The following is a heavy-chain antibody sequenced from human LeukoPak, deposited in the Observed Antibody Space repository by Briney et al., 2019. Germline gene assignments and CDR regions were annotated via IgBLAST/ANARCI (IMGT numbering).Heavy chain of an antibody. CDR3: ARVGQQLWFDP. CDR2: IYYSGST. D-gene: IGHD6-13*01. V-gene: IGHV4-59*12. Sequence: SETLSLTCTVSGGSISSYYWSWIRQPPGKGLEWIGYIYYSGSTNYNPSLKSRVTMSVDTSKNQFSLKLSSVTAADTAVYHCARVGQQLWFDPWGQGTLVTVSS. CDR1: GGSISSYY. J-gene: IGHJ5*02.